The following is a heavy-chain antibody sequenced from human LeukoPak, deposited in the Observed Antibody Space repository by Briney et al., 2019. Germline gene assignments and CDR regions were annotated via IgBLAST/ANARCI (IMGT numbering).Heavy chain of an antibody. CDR3: ARASSSWYRYYFDY. Sequence: GGSLRLSCAASGFTFSDYYMSWIRQAPGKGLEWVSYISSSSSYTNYADSVKGRFTISRDNAKNSLYLQMSSLRAEDTAVYYCARASSSWYRYYFDYWGQGTLVTVSS. J-gene: IGHJ4*02. CDR1: GFTFSDYY. V-gene: IGHV3-11*06. CDR2: ISSSSSYT. D-gene: IGHD6-13*01.